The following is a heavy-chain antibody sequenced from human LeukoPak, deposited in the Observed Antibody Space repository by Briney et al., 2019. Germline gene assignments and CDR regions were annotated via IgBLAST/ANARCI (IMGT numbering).Heavy chain of an antibody. Sequence: GGSLRLSCAASGFDVSSNYMSWVRQAPGKGLEWVSIVYSDGRTFYTDCVKGRFTVSRDSSKNTLHLEMNSLRVEDTAIYYCARDNRVITIFGVVTRWWFDPWGQGSLVTVSS. CDR1: GFDVSSNY. D-gene: IGHD3-3*01. V-gene: IGHV3-53*01. CDR2: VYSDGRT. CDR3: ARDNRVITIFGVVTRWWFDP. J-gene: IGHJ5*02.